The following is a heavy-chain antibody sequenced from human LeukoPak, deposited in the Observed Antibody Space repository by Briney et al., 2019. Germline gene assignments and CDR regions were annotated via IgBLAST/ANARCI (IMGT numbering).Heavy chain of an antibody. V-gene: IGHV1-18*01. D-gene: IGHD2-15*01. J-gene: IGHJ6*03. CDR2: ISAYNSIT. CDR1: VYTSNTYG. CDR3: ANVAKGRYFFYYLDV. Sequence: ASVNVSSKSSVYTSNTYGISGVRQAPGQGLEWIGWISAYNSITNYAQAFQGRVTVTTDTSANTAYLELRSLRSDDTAVYYCANVAKGRYFFYYLDVWGKGTTVTISS.